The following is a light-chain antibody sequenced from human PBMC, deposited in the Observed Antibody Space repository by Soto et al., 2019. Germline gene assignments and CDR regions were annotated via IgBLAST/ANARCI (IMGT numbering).Light chain of an antibody. CDR2: AAS. J-gene: IGKJ4*01. V-gene: IGKV1-9*01. Sequence: DIQLTQSPSFLSASVGDRVTITCRASQGIRDFLARYQQKPGKAPKLLIYAASTLQTGVPTRFSGIASGTEFTLIISNLHPADFATYYCQQFNVYPLTFGGGTKVESK. CDR1: QGIRDF. CDR3: QQFNVYPLT.